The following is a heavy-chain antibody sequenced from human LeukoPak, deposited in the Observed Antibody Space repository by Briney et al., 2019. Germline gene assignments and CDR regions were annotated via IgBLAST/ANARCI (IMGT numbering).Heavy chain of an antibody. CDR1: GYTFTGYY. CDR3: ARALGLNYYGSGSFVN. Sequence: ASVKVSCKASGYTFTGYYMHWVRQAPGQGLEWMGWINPNSGGTNYAQKFQGRVTMTRDTSISTAYMELSRLRSDDTAVYYCARALGLNYYGSGSFVNWGQGTLVTVSS. D-gene: IGHD3-10*01. CDR2: INPNSGGT. J-gene: IGHJ4*02. V-gene: IGHV1-2*02.